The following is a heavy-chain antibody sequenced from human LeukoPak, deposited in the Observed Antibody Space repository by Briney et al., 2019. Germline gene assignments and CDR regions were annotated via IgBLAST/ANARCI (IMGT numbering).Heavy chain of an antibody. Sequence: GGSLRLSCAASGFTFSSYAMHWVRRAPGKGLEWVAVISYDGSNKYYADSVKGRFTISRDNSKNTLYLQMNSLRAEDTAVYYCARSIAVAVPDYWGQGTLVTVSS. D-gene: IGHD6-19*01. CDR1: GFTFSSYA. CDR2: ISYDGSNK. J-gene: IGHJ4*02. V-gene: IGHV3-30-3*01. CDR3: ARSIAVAVPDY.